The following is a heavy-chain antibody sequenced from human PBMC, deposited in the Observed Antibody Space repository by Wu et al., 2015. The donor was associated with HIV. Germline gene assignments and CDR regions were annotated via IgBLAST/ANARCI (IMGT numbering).Heavy chain of an antibody. J-gene: IGHJ3*02. D-gene: IGHD3-9*01. CDR2: LIPIFGTA. CDR3: ARRDWRDAFDI. CDR1: GGTFSNYA. Sequence: QVQLLQSGAEVKNPGSSVRVSCKASGGTFSNYALSWVRQAPGQGLEWMGRLIPIFGTANYAQKFQGRVTITADESTSTAYMELSSLRSEDTAVYYCARRDWRDAFDIWGQGTMVTVSS. V-gene: IGHV1-69*13.